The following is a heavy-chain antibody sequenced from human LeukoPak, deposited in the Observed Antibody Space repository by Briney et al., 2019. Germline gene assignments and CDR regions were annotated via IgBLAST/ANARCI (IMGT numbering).Heavy chain of an antibody. CDR1: GGTFSSYA. Sequence: SVKVSCKASGGTFSSYAISWVRQPPGQGLEWMGRIIPIFGIANYAQKFQGRVTITADKSTSTAYMELSSLRSEDTAVYYCASRCTNGVCTDWYFDLWGRGTLVTVSS. CDR3: ASRCTNGVCTDWYFDL. J-gene: IGHJ2*01. V-gene: IGHV1-69*04. CDR2: IIPIFGIA. D-gene: IGHD2-8*01.